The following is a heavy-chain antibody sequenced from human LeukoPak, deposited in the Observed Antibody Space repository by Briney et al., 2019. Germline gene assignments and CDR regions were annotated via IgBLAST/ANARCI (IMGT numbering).Heavy chain of an antibody. D-gene: IGHD3-10*01. CDR1: GFTFSDYY. J-gene: IGHJ4*02. Sequence: GGSLRLSCAASGFTFSDYYMSWIRQAPGKGLEWVSYISSSSSYTNYADSVKGRFTISRDNAKNSPYLQMNSLRAEDTAVYYCARRSSGSYYRYFDYWGQGTLVTVSS. CDR2: ISSSSSYT. V-gene: IGHV3-11*06. CDR3: ARRSSGSYYRYFDY.